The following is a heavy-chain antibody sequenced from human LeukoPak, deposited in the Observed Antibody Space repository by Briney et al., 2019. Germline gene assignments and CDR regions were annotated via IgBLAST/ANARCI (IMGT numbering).Heavy chain of an antibody. V-gene: IGHV3-23*01. CDR3: AKDRAYYDFWSALDY. J-gene: IGHJ4*02. CDR1: GFTFSSYS. CDR2: INGRGTNT. Sequence: PGGSLRLSCAASGFTFSSYSMAWVRQAPGKGLDWVSLINGRGTNTYYADSVKGRFTISRDNSKNTLYLQMNSLRAEDTAVYYCAKDRAYYDFWSALDYWGQGTLVTVSS. D-gene: IGHD3-3*01.